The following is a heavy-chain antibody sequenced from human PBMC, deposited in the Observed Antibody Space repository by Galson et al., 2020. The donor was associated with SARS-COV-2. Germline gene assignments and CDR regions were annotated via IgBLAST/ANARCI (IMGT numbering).Heavy chain of an antibody. CDR2: INRDGTQE. V-gene: IGHV3-7*01. D-gene: IGHD1-1*01. Sequence: QLGGSLKISCTASGFTLRGYWMTWVRRPPGRGLAWVAYINRDGTQEDYVDSARGRFTISRDNVESSVYLQMNSLRAEDTAVYYCARILPSGYYDHWGQGTLVTVSS. CDR3: ARILPSGYYDH. CDR1: GFTLRGYW. J-gene: IGHJ4*02.